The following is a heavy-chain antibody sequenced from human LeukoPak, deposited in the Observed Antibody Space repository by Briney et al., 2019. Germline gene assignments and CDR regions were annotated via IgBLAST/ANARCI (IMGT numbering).Heavy chain of an antibody. Sequence: PGGSLRLSCAASGFNFNDYGMHWVRQAPGKGLEWVSVIYNGGGTYYADSVKGRFTISRDNSKNTLYLQMNSLRAEDTAVYYCARDRIVGTTHWFDPWGQGTLVTVSS. V-gene: IGHV3-66*02. J-gene: IGHJ5*02. D-gene: IGHD1-26*01. CDR3: ARDRIVGTTHWFDP. CDR2: IYNGGGT. CDR1: GFNFNDYG.